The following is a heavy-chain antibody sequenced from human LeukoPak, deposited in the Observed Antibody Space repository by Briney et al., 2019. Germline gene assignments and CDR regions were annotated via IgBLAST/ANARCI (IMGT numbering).Heavy chain of an antibody. D-gene: IGHD3-10*01. CDR2: INLNSGGT. V-gene: IGHV1-2*02. J-gene: IGHJ4*02. CDR3: ARARWFGEFKTPYYFDY. CDR1: GYTFTGYY. Sequence: ASVKVSCKASGYTFTGYYLHWVRQAPGQGLEWMGWINLNSGGTNYAQKFQSRVTMTRDTSISTAYMELSRLRSDDTAVYYCARARWFGEFKTPYYFDYWGQGTLVTVSS.